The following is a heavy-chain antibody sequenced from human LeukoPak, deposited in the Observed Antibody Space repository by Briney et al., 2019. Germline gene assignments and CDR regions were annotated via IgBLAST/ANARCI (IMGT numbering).Heavy chain of an antibody. CDR1: GFTFRTYS. CDR3: ARVNGLYYFDY. J-gene: IGHJ4*02. CDR2: ITSSSSYI. V-gene: IGHV3-21*01. D-gene: IGHD3-16*01. Sequence: GGSLRLSCAASGFTFRTYSMNWVRQAPGKGLEWASSITSSSSYIYYADSVKGRFTISRDNAKNSLYLQMSSLRAEDTAVYYCARVNGLYYFDYWGQGTLVTVSS.